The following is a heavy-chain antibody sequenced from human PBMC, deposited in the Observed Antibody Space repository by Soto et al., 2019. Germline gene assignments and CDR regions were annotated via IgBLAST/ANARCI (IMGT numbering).Heavy chain of an antibody. D-gene: IGHD3-10*01. CDR2: INPILSMS. CDR1: GDTFSFYT. J-gene: IGHJ4*02. V-gene: IGHV1-69*02. Sequence: QVQLVQSGAEVKKPGSSVKVSCKASGDTFSFYTINWVRQAPGLGLVWVGRINPILSMSNYAQKFQGRVTMTADKSTNTAYMELRSLRSEDTAMYFCATSYGSGYRAFDSWGQGALVTVSS. CDR3: ATSYGSGYRAFDS.